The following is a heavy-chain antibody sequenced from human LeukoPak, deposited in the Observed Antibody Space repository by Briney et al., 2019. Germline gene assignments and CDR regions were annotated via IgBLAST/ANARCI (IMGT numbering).Heavy chain of an antibody. CDR3: ARSPYYDFWSGYWVDY. D-gene: IGHD3-3*01. CDR1: GFTFSSYW. J-gene: IGHJ4*02. CDR2: IKQDGSEK. V-gene: IGHV3-7*01. Sequence: GGSLRLSCAASGFTFSSYWMSWVAQAPGKGLEWVANIKQDGSEKYYVDSVKGRFTISRDNAKNSLYLQMHSLRAEDTAVYYCARSPYYDFWSGYWVDYWGQGTLVTVSS.